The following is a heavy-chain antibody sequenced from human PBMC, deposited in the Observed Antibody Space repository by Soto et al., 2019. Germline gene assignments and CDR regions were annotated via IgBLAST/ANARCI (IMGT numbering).Heavy chain of an antibody. J-gene: IGHJ6*02. CDR3: ARYIPGVRYYGMDV. CDR2: IGESGTPT. CDR1: GFTFSSYA. Sequence: EVQLLESGGGLVQPGGSLRLSCAASGFTFSSYAMKWVRQAPGKGLEWVSLIGESGTPTYYADSVKGRFTISRDNSGNTLFLEMYSRRAKDTAVYSCARYIPGVRYYGMDVWGQGPTVTVSS. V-gene: IGHV3-23*01. D-gene: IGHD2-2*01.